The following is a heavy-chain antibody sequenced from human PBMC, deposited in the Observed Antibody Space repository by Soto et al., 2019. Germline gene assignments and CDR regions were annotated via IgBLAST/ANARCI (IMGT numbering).Heavy chain of an antibody. Sequence: GSLRLSCAATGFNFGSYAMGWVRQAPGKGLEWVSGVSGSGSSPYYADSVKGRLTISKDKSKNTLYLDLNNLRSEDTAVYFCVKGKESGYRGAFDSWGQGTMVTVSS. V-gene: IGHV3-23*01. CDR3: VKGKESGYRGAFDS. CDR1: GFNFGSYA. D-gene: IGHD5-18*01. CDR2: VSGSGSSP. J-gene: IGHJ4*02.